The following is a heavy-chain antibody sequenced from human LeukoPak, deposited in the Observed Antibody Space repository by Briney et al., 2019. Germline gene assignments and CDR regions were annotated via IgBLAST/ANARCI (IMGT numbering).Heavy chain of an antibody. V-gene: IGHV1-18*01. D-gene: IGHD6-19*01. CDR1: GYTFTSYG. CDR2: ISAYNGNT. CDR3: ARQVGHTSGWYFFDF. J-gene: IGHJ4*02. Sequence: ASVKVSCKASGYTFTSYGISWVRQAPGQGLEWMGWISAYNGNTNYAQKLQGSVTMTRDTSITTAYMELTRLGSDDTALYYCARQVGHTSGWYFFDFWGQGTLVTVSS.